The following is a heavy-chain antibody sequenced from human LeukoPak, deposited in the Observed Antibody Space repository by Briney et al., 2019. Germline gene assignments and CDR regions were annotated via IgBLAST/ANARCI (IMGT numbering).Heavy chain of an antibody. Sequence: SGGSLRLSCAASGFTFSSYAMSRVRKAPGQGMEWVSAISGSGGSTYYADSVKGRFTISRDNSKNTLYLQMNSLRAEDTAVYYCALYSSGYYYYYYYGMDVWGQGTTVTVSS. CDR1: GFTFSSYA. CDR2: ISGSGGST. D-gene: IGHD3-22*01. J-gene: IGHJ6*02. V-gene: IGHV3-23*01. CDR3: ALYSSGYYYYYYYGMDV.